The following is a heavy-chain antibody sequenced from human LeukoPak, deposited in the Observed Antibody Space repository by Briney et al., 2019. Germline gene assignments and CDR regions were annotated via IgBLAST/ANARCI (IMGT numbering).Heavy chain of an antibody. CDR1: GFTFSTYS. CDR2: IRSNGENT. D-gene: IGHD2/OR15-2a*01. Sequence: QSGGSLRLSCAASGFTFSTYSMSWVRQAPGKGLEWVSAIRSNGENTYYADSVRGRFTISRDNSRGTLSLQMNSLRADDTAVYFCAILSWDGRGSFYWGQGTLVSVSS. CDR3: AILSWDGRGSFY. V-gene: IGHV3-23*01. J-gene: IGHJ4*02.